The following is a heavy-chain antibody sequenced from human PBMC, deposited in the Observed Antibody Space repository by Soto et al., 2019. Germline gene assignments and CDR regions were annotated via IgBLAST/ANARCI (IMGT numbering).Heavy chain of an antibody. D-gene: IGHD6-6*01. J-gene: IGHJ6*03. CDR3: ARGPEVARAALLDAYYYYYYMDV. V-gene: IGHV1-8*01. CDR2: MNPDSGNT. Sequence: QVQLVQSGAEVKKPGASVKVSCKASGYTFTNYDINWVRQATGQGLEWMAWMNPDSGNTGYAQKFQGRVTMTRNTSISTAYMELSSRRSEDTAAYYCARGPEVARAALLDAYYYYYYMDVWGKGTTVTVSS. CDR1: GYTFTNYD.